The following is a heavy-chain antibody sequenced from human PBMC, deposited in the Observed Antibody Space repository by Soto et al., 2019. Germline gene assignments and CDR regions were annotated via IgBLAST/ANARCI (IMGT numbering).Heavy chain of an antibody. CDR2: INVGDDKT. V-gene: IGHV1-3*01. CDR3: ARAKYDYIWGSYHPFDQ. Sequence: QVQLVQSGAEVKKPGASVRLSCKVSGKSFDNFAVHWVRKTPGQRPEWVGRINVGDDKTKYSEKFQGRVIVSYDTSATTAYMELRALSSEDTAVYYCARAKYDYIWGSYHPFDQWAQGAQVTVAS. J-gene: IGHJ4*02. CDR1: GKSFDNFA. D-gene: IGHD3-16*02.